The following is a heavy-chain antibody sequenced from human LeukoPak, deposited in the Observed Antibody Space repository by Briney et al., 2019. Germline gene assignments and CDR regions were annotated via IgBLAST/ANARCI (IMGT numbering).Heavy chain of an antibody. CDR2: IYYSGST. Sequence: PSETLSLTCTVSGGSISRYYWSWIRQPPGMGLEWIGYIYYSGSTNYNPSLKSRVTISVDMSKNQFSLKLSSVTAADTAVYYCAGHDMDVAGAGLDYFDYWGQGTLVTVSS. CDR1: GGSISRYY. CDR3: AGHDMDVAGAGLDYFDY. J-gene: IGHJ4*02. D-gene: IGHD1-26*01. V-gene: IGHV4-59*08.